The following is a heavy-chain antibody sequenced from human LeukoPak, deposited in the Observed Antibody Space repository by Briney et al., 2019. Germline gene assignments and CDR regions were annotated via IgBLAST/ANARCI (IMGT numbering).Heavy chain of an antibody. J-gene: IGHJ4*02. CDR1: GFTFSSYA. CDR3: AKYAECGGSCYYFDY. Sequence: GGSLRLSCAASGFTFSSYAMSWVRQAPGKGLEWVLAISGSCGSTYYADSVKGRFTISRDNTKNTLYLQMNSLRAEDTAVYYCAKYAECGGSCYYFDYWGQGTLVTVSS. V-gene: IGHV3-23*01. CDR2: ISGSCGST. D-gene: IGHD2-15*01.